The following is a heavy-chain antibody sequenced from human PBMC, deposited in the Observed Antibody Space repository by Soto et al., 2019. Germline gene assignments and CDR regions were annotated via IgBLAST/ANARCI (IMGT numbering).Heavy chain of an antibody. CDR2: IYGGGRT. CDR1: GFTVSSNY. Sequence: EVQLVESGGGLVQPGGSLRLCCAASGFTVSSNYMSWVRQAPGKGLEWVSIIYGGGRTNYADSVKGRFTVSRDNYKNTLYLQMNSLRAEDTAMYYCCGPSTVTINWFFDLWGRGTLFTVSS. CDR3: CGPSTVTINWFFDL. D-gene: IGHD4-17*01. V-gene: IGHV3-66*01. J-gene: IGHJ2*01.